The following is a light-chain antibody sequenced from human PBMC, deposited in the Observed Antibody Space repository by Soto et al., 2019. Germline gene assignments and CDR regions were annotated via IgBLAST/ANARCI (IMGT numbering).Light chain of an antibody. J-gene: IGLJ2*01. Sequence: QSALTQPASVSGSPGQSITISCTGTSSDVGGYDYVSWYQHHPGKAPKLMIYDVSNRPSGVSNRFSGSKSGNTASLTISGLQAEDEADYYRNSYTSGSTLGLVFGGGTKLTVL. CDR3: NSYTSGSTLGLV. V-gene: IGLV2-14*03. CDR1: SSDVGGYDY. CDR2: DVS.